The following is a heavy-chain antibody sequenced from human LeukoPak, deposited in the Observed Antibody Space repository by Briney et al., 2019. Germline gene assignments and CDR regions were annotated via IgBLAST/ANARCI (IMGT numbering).Heavy chain of an antibody. CDR3: ARGGKIFGVGTQAVDS. V-gene: IGHV1-46*01. Sequence: ASVKESSKASGYTFTSHYMHRVRQPPGQGLEWMGIINPSGGSTSYAQKFQQRVTMTSDTSTSTVYIELSSLRSEDTAVYYCARGGKIFGVGTQAVDSSGEGTTVTVSS. CDR2: INPSGGST. CDR1: GYTFTSHY. J-gene: IGHJ6*04. D-gene: IGHD3-3*01.